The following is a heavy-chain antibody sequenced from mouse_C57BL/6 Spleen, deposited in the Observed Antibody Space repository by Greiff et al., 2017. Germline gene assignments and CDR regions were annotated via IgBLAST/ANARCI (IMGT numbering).Heavy chain of an antibody. CDR2: ISSGGSYT. D-gene: IGHD4-1*01. V-gene: IGHV5-6*02. CDR1: GFTFSSYG. CDR3: ARSFHWPYAMDD. J-gene: IGHJ4*01. Sequence: EVMLLESGGDLVKPGGSLKLSCAASGFTFSSYGMSWVRQTPDKSLEWVGTISSGGSYTYYPDSVKGRFTISRDNAKNTLYLRMSSLKSEDTAMEYCARSFHWPYAMDDWGQGTSVTVSS.